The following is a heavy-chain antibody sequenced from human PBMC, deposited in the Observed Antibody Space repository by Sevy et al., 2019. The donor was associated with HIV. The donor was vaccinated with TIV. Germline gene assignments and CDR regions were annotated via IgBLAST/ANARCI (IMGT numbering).Heavy chain of an antibody. CDR2: ISATGGST. Sequence: GGSLRLSCGVSGFALRSYTMNWVRQAPGKGLGWVASISATGGSTYYADSVKGRFTISRDVSKSTLYLQMNSLTAEDTAMFYCTKTLQKLPFHPHYFDYWGQGTLVTVSS. V-gene: IGHV3-23*01. CDR1: GFALRSYT. CDR3: TKTLQKLPFHPHYFDY. J-gene: IGHJ4*02. D-gene: IGHD2-21*02.